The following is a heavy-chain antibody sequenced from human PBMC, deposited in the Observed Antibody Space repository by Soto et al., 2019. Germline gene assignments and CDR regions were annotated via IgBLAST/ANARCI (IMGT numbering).Heavy chain of an antibody. Sequence: SETLSLTCTVSGGSISSYYWSWIRQPPGKGLEWIGYIYYSGSTNYNPSLKSRVTISVDTSQNQFSLKLSSVTAADTAVYYCARHISDGDYNNWFDPWGQGTLVTVSS. CDR2: IYYSGST. V-gene: IGHV4-59*08. CDR3: ARHISDGDYNNWFDP. J-gene: IGHJ5*02. CDR1: GGSISSYY. D-gene: IGHD4-17*01.